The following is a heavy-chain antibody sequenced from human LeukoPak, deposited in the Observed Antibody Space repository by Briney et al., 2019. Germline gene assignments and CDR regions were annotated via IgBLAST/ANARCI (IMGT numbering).Heavy chain of an antibody. Sequence: GGSLRLSCAASGFTFSNYGMTWVRQAPGKGLEWVSGISGSGGSTYYADSVKGRFTISRDNSKNTLYLQMNSPRAEDTAVYYCAKDQGGSYYRAFDIWGQGTMVTVSS. J-gene: IGHJ3*02. D-gene: IGHD1-26*01. V-gene: IGHV3-23*01. CDR3: AKDQGGSYYRAFDI. CDR2: ISGSGGST. CDR1: GFTFSNYG.